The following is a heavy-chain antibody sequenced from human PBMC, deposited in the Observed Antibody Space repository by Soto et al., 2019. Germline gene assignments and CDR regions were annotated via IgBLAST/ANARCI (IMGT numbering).Heavy chain of an antibody. Sequence: QVQLQESGPGLVKPSQTLSLTCTVSGDSISSGGYYWSWIRQHPGKGLEWIGYIYDNGGAYYSPSLKGRVVISVDRSENQFSLRLSSVTAADTAVYDCARVKGGTTRRAFDSWGQGTLVTVSS. CDR2: IYDNGGA. V-gene: IGHV4-31*03. J-gene: IGHJ4*02. D-gene: IGHD1-7*01. CDR3: ARVKGGTTRRAFDS. CDR1: GDSISSGGYY.